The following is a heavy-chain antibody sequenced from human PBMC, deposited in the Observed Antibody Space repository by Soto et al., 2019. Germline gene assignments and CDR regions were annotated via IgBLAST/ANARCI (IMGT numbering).Heavy chain of an antibody. CDR3: ASYSGWYPHFFFDY. Sequence: ASVKVSCKASGYTFTSYAMHWVRQAPGQRLEWMGWINAGNGNTKYSQKFQGRVTITRDTSASTAYMELSSLRSEDTAVYYCASYSGWYPHFFFDYWGQGTLVTVPQ. CDR1: GYTFTSYA. CDR2: INAGNGNT. J-gene: IGHJ4*02. V-gene: IGHV1-3*01. D-gene: IGHD6-19*01.